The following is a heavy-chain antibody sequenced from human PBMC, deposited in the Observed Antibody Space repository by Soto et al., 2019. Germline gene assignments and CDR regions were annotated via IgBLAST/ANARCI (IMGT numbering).Heavy chain of an antibody. CDR2: IYYSGTT. Sequence: QMQLQESGPGLVKPSETLSLTCTVSGGSISRYYWSWIRQSPGKGLEWIGYIYYSGTTNYNPSLKSRVTLSVDTSKNQWSLKLNSVTAADKAVSYCARVELWGTSRSRWFDPWGQGPLVIVSS. V-gene: IGHV4-59*01. CDR1: GGSISRYY. D-gene: IGHD2-2*01. J-gene: IGHJ5*02. CDR3: ARVELWGTSRSRWFDP.